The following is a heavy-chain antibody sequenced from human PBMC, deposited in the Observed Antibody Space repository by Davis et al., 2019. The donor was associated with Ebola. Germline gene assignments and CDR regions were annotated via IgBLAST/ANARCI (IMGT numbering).Heavy chain of an antibody. V-gene: IGHV4-59*01. CDR3: ARDQLYYDSSGYYPPDAFDI. CDR1: GGSISSYY. D-gene: IGHD3-22*01. Sequence: GSLRLSCTVSGGSISSYYWSWIRQPPGKGPEWIGYIYYSGSTNYNPSLKSRVTISVDTSKNQFSLKLSSVTAADTAVYYCARDQLYYDSSGYYPPDAFDIWGQGTMVTVSS. CDR2: IYYSGST. J-gene: IGHJ3*02.